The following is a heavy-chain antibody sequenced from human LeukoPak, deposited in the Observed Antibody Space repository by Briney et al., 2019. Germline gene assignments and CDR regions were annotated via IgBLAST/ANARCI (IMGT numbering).Heavy chain of an antibody. CDR2: IWYDGSNK. V-gene: IGHV3-33*01. Sequence: SGRSLRLSCAASGFTFSSYGMNWVRQAPGKGLEWVAVIWYDGSNKYYADSVKGRFTISRDNSKNTLYLQMNSLRAEDTAVYYCARGGRTGERLLDAFDIWGRGTMVTVSS. CDR3: ARGGRTGERLLDAFDI. CDR1: GFTFSSYG. J-gene: IGHJ3*02. D-gene: IGHD7-27*01.